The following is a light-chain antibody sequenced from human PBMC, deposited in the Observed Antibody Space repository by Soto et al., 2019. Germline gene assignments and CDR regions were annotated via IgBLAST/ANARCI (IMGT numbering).Light chain of an antibody. CDR3: QHYGSSPPVT. J-gene: IGKJ5*01. V-gene: IGKV3-20*01. CDR1: QSVGGSS. Sequence: ETVLTQSPGTLSLSPGERATVSCRASQSVGGSSLAWYQQRPGLAPRLLVYGASRRATGIPDRFRGSGSGTEFTLTISGLEPEDFAVYFCQHYGSSPPVTFGQGTRLEIK. CDR2: GAS.